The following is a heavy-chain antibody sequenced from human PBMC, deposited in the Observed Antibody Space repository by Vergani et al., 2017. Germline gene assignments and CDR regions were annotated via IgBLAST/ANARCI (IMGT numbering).Heavy chain of an antibody. CDR2: IYYSGST. CDR3: ARVANYCSSTSCEPYGMDV. D-gene: IGHD2-2*01. Sequence: QLQLQESGPGLVKPSQTLSLTCTVSGGSISSGGYYWSWIRQHPGKGLEWIGYIYYSGSTYYNPSLKSRVTISVDTSKNQFSLKLSSVTAADTAVYYCARVANYCSSTSCEPYGMDVWGQGTTVTVSS. CDR1: GGSISSGGYY. J-gene: IGHJ6*02. V-gene: IGHV4-31*03.